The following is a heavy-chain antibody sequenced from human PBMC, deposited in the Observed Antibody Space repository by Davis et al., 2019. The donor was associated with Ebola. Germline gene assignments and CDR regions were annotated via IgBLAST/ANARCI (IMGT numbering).Heavy chain of an antibody. CDR3: ARRGLTEPGLFDY. CDR2: INAGNGNT. J-gene: IGHJ4*02. CDR1: GYPFGSYG. V-gene: IGHV1-18*04. Sequence: ASVKVSCKASGYPFGSYGISWVRQAPGQRLEWMGWINAGNGNTKYSQKFQGRVTITADKSTSSAYMELSSLRSEDTAVYYCARRGLTEPGLFDYWGQGTLVTV. D-gene: IGHD3-9*01.